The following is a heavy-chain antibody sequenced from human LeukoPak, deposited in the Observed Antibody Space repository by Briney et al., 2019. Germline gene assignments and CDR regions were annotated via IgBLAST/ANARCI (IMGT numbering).Heavy chain of an antibody. Sequence: GGSLRLSCAASGFTFSSYGMHWVRQAPGKGLEWVAVISYDGSNKYYAGSVKGRFTISRDNSKNTLYLQMNSLRAEDTAVYYCARAFPRTSCYSHWGQGTLVTVSS. J-gene: IGHJ4*02. CDR3: ARAFPRTSCYSH. D-gene: IGHD2-2*01. V-gene: IGHV3-30*03. CDR1: GFTFSSYG. CDR2: ISYDGSNK.